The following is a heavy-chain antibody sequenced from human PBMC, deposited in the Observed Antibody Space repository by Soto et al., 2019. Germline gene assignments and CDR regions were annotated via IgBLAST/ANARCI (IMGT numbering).Heavy chain of an antibody. J-gene: IGHJ4*02. CDR1: GYTLTELS. CDR3: ATDLIAVEKQLVDY. D-gene: IGHD6-13*01. V-gene: IGHV1-24*01. CDR2: FDPEDGET. Sequence: GASVKVSCKVSGYTLTELSMHWVRQAPGKGLEWMGGFDPEDGETIYAQKFQGRVTMTEDTSTDTAYMELSSLRSEDTAVYYCATDLIAVEKQLVDYWGQGTLVTVSS.